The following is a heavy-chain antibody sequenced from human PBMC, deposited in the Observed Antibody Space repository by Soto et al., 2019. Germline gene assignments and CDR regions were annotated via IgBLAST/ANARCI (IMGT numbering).Heavy chain of an antibody. Sequence: PTPTLTLTCNISGLSLRIREKCLSSIRQPPGKALEWLALIDWDDDKYYSTSLKTRLTISKDPSKNQVVLTMTNMDPVDTATYYCARTRWGCYSYSGVEVLVQGTTVTVTS. D-gene: IGHD7-27*01. CDR3: ARTRWGCYSYSGVEV. CDR2: IDWDDDK. J-gene: IGHJ6*02. V-gene: IGHV2-70*01. CDR1: GLSLRIREKC.